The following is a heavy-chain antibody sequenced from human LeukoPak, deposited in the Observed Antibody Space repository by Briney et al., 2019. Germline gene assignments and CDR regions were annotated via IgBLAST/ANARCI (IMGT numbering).Heavy chain of an antibody. CDR1: GFTFSSSP. CDR3: AKIGHDWGGADF. Sequence: LSGGSLRLSCAASGFTFSSSPMTWVRQAPGKGLEWVSSISGNSAGTTYYADSVKGRFTISRDSSKNTLFLQMNSLRAEDTALYFCAKIGHDWGGADFWGQGTLVTVSS. J-gene: IGHJ4*02. D-gene: IGHD2-21*01. V-gene: IGHV3-23*01. CDR2: ISGNSAGTT.